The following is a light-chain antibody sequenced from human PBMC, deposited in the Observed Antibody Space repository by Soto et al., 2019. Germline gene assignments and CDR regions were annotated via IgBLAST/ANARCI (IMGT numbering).Light chain of an antibody. CDR3: QSYDSSLSWV. J-gene: IGLJ3*02. CDR1: SSNIGAGYV. Sequence: QSALTQPPSVSGAPGQRVTISCTGSSSNIGAGYVVHWYQQLPGTAPKLLIYGNSNRPSGVPDRFSGSKSGTSASLAITGLQAEDEADYYCQSYDSSLSWVFGGGTQLTVL. V-gene: IGLV1-40*01. CDR2: GNS.